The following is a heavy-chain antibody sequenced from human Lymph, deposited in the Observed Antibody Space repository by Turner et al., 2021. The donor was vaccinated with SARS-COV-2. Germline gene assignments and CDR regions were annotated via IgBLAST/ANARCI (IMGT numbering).Heavy chain of an antibody. CDR2: IYYSGSN. V-gene: IGHV4-39*01. CDR3: ARLVRRAEYYFDY. J-gene: IGHJ4*02. D-gene: IGHD3-10*01. Sequence: QLQLQESGPGLVKPSEPLSLTCTVSGGSISSSSHYWGWIRQPPGRGLEWIGHIYYSGSNYYNPSLKSRVTISVDTSKKQFSLKLSSVTAADTAVYYCARLVRRAEYYFDYWGQGTLVTVSS. CDR1: GGSISSSSHY.